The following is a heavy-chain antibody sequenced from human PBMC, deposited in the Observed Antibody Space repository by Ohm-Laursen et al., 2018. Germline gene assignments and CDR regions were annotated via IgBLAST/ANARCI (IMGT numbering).Heavy chain of an antibody. CDR1: GASIINGDHY. CDR2: IHYSGSI. V-gene: IGHV4-31*01. CDR3: ARVARRGGSYLGY. Sequence: SETLSLTCTVSGASIINGDHYWSWIRQHPGKGLEWIGYIHYSGSIYYNPSLKSLVTISVDTSKNQFSLKLSSVTAADTAVYYCARVARRGGSYLGYWGQGTLVTVSS. D-gene: IGHD3-16*01. J-gene: IGHJ4*02.